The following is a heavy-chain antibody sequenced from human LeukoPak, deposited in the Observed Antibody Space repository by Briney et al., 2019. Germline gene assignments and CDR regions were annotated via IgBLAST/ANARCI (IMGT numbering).Heavy chain of an antibody. Sequence: GGSLRLSCAASRFTFDDYIMHWVRQAPGKGLEWVSLISWDGETTYYADSVKGRFTTSRDNGKNSLYLQMNSLRSEDTALYYCAKARGLIGGAFDIWGQGTVVTVSS. CDR1: RFTFDDYI. CDR3: AKARGLIGGAFDI. D-gene: IGHD3-22*01. J-gene: IGHJ3*02. V-gene: IGHV3-43*01. CDR2: ISWDGETT.